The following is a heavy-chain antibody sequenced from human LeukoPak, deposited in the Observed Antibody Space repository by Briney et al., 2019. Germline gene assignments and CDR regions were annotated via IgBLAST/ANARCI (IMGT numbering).Heavy chain of an antibody. CDR3: ASDPRGCTLDY. CDR2: IHSDGRTT. CDR1: GFTFSSYW. D-gene: IGHD2-8*01. Sequence: GGSLRLSCVASGFTFSSYWMHWVRPAPGKGLVWVSRIHSDGRTTDYADFVKGRFTISRDNPKKTLNLQMNSLRAEDTAVYHWASDPRGCTLDYWGQGALVTVSS. J-gene: IGHJ4*02. V-gene: IGHV3-74*01.